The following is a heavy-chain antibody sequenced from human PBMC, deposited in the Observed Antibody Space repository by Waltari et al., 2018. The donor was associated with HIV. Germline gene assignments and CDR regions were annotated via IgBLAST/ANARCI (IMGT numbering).Heavy chain of an antibody. D-gene: IGHD2-21*01. CDR1: GFTFHPYS. CDR2: LQRDGSET. J-gene: IGHJ4*01. V-gene: IGHV3-21*04. Sequence: ESGRGLVEPGGSLTLSCVASGFTFHPYSIKWVRRRPGKGRQWVGSLQRDGSETSYGDRLEGRLTMSRDNSANSAVRHIDRLSVDDSARYFCVRVDPGYFPLDYWGQGTLVTV. CDR3: VRVDPGYFPLDY.